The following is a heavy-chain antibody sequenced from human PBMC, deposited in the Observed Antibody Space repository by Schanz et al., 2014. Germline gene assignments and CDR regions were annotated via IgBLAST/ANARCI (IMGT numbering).Heavy chain of an antibody. Sequence: VQLVESGGGLVQPGGSLRLSCTVSGFTVNNYAMNWVRQAPGRGLEWVSGITRQGTTYYADFVKGRFSISRDNAKNSLYLQMNSLTAEDTAVYYCARGVRIDYWGQGTLVTVSS. D-gene: IGHD3-3*01. CDR3: ARGVRIDY. J-gene: IGHJ4*02. V-gene: IGHV3-23*04. CDR2: ITRQGTT. CDR1: GFTVNNYA.